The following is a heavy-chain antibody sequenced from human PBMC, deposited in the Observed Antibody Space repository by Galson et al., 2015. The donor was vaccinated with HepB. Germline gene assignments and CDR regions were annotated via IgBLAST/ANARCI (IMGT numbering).Heavy chain of an antibody. CDR2: IKQDGSEK. J-gene: IGHJ6*02. V-gene: IGHV3-7*01. D-gene: IGHD6-13*01. Sequence: SLRLSCAASGFTFSSYWMSWVRQAPGKGLEWVANIKQDGSEKYYVDSVKGRFTISRDNAKNSLYLQMNSLRAEDTAVYYCARGGIAALSGPYYYYGMDVWGQGTTVTVSS. CDR1: GFTFSSYW. CDR3: ARGGIAALSGPYYYYGMDV.